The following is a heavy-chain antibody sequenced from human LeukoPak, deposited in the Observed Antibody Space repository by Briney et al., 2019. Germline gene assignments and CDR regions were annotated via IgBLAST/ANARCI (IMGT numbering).Heavy chain of an antibody. CDR1: GFTFSSSA. CDR2: ISGTAVGT. V-gene: IGHV3-23*01. D-gene: IGHD6-13*01. J-gene: IGHJ1*01. CDR3: AKDGGSSSWYESLQH. Sequence: PGGSLRLSCAASGFTFSSSAMNWVRQAPGKGLDWVSVISGTAVGTYYADSVKGRFTISRDNSKNTLYLQMNSLRADDTAVYYCAKDGGSSSWYESLQHWGQGILVTVSS.